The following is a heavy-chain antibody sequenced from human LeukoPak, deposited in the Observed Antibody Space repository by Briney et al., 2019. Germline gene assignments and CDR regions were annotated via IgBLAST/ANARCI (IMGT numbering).Heavy chain of an antibody. V-gene: IGHV1-18*01. Sequence: ASVKVSCKASGYTFTSYGISWVRQAPGQGLEWMGWISAYNGNTNYAQKLQGRVTMTTDTSTSTAYMELRSLRSDDTAVYYCARSTYYYDSSGYYSLGYFDYWGQGTLVTVSS. CDR2: ISAYNGNT. CDR3: ARSTYYYDSSGYYSLGYFDY. D-gene: IGHD3-22*01. J-gene: IGHJ4*02. CDR1: GYTFTSYG.